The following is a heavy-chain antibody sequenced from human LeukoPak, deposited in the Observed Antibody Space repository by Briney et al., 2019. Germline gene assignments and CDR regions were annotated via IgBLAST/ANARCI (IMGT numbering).Heavy chain of an antibody. CDR3: ARGASITIFGVVTNYNWFDP. Sequence: ASMKVSCKASGYTFTSYGISWVRQAPGQGLEWMGWISAYNGNTNHAQKLQGRVTMTTDTSTSTAYMELRSLRSDDTAVYYCARGASITIFGVVTNYNWFDPWGQGTLVTVSS. J-gene: IGHJ5*02. V-gene: IGHV1-18*01. CDR2: ISAYNGNT. CDR1: GYTFTSYG. D-gene: IGHD3-3*01.